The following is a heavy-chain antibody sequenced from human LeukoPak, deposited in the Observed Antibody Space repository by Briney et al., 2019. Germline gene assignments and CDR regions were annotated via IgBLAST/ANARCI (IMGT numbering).Heavy chain of an antibody. V-gene: IGHV3-7*01. Sequence: GGSLRLSCAASGFTFSTYWMTWVRQAPGKGLEWVANIKHGGTEKYYMDSVRGRFTTSRDDAKNSLYLQMSSLRAEDTAVYYCARDAYTAASDSWGQGTLVTVSS. CDR2: IKHGGTEK. CDR3: ARDAYTAASDS. D-gene: IGHD2-21*01. J-gene: IGHJ4*02. CDR1: GFTFSTYW.